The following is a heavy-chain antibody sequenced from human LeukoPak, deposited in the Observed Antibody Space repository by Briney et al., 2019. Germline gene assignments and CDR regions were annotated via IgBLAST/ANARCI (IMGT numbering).Heavy chain of an antibody. CDR3: ARDGGPSGYPYYFDY. CDR2: ISSSSSYI. D-gene: IGHD3-22*01. CDR1: GFTFSTYS. J-gene: IGHJ4*02. Sequence: GGSLRLSCAASGFTFSTYSMNWVRQAPGKGLEWASSISSSSSYIHYADSVKGRFTISRDNAKNSLYLQMNSLRAEDTAVYYCARDGGPSGYPYYFDYWGQGTLVTVSS. V-gene: IGHV3-21*01.